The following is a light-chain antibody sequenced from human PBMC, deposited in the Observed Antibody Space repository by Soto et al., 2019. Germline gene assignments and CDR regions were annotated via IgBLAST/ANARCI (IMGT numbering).Light chain of an antibody. CDR2: GAS. CDR3: QQYNIWPPWT. CDR1: QSLSTN. J-gene: IGKJ1*01. Sequence: EIVMTQSPATLSVSPGEGATLSCRASQSLSTNLAWYQQKPGQAPRLLIYGASTRATGIPARFSGSGSGTEFTLTIRSLQSEDFAIYYCQQYNIWPPWTFGQGTTVDIK. V-gene: IGKV3-15*01.